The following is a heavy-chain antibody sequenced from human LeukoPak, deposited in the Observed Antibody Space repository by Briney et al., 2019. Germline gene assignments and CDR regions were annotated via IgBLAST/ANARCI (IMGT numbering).Heavy chain of an antibody. J-gene: IGHJ5*02. Sequence: AASVKVSCKASGGTFSSYAISWVRQAPGQGLEWMGRIIPILGIANYAQKFQGRVTITADKSTSTAYMELSSLRSEDTAVYYCARNLQDSTGNWFDPWGQGTLVTVSS. CDR3: ARNLQDSTGNWFDP. D-gene: IGHD2/OR15-2a*01. CDR1: GGTFSSYA. V-gene: IGHV1-69*04. CDR2: IIPILGIA.